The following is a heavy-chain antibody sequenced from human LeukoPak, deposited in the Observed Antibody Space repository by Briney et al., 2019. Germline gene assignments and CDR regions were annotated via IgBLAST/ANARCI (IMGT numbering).Heavy chain of an antibody. Sequence: PSETLSLTCTVSGGSISSGGYYWSWIRQPPGKGLEWIGYIYHSGSTYYNPSLKSRVTISVDRSKNQFPLKLSSVTAADTAVYYCARGLGNFDYWGQGTLVTVSS. CDR1: GGSISSGGYY. CDR2: IYHSGST. J-gene: IGHJ4*02. CDR3: ARGLGNFDY. D-gene: IGHD3-16*01. V-gene: IGHV4-30-2*01.